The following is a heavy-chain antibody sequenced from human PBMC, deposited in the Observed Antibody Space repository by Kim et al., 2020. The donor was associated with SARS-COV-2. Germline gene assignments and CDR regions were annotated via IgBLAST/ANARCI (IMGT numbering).Heavy chain of an antibody. CDR2: INDRGNT. CDR1: GGSFSGYS. Sequence: SETLSLTCAVYGGSFSGYSWNWIRQSPGKGLEWIGQINDRGNTKYNPSLESRVTISIDTSKNQFSLKLRSVTAADTAVYFCSRGFPGYFGQGTLVTASS. J-gene: IGHJ4*02. CDR3: SRGFPGY. V-gene: IGHV4-34*01.